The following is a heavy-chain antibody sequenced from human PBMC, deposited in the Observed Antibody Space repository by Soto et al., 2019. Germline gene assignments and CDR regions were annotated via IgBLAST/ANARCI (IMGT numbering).Heavy chain of an antibody. CDR3: TSEGSHYYYYGMDV. Sequence: VRLSCAASGFTFSSYSMNWVRQAPGKGLEWVSYISSSSSTIYYADSVKGRFTISRDNAKNSLYLQMNSLRDEDTAVYYCTSEGSHYYYYGMDVWGQGTTVTVSS. CDR2: ISSSSSTI. J-gene: IGHJ6*02. V-gene: IGHV3-48*02. CDR1: GFTFSSYS.